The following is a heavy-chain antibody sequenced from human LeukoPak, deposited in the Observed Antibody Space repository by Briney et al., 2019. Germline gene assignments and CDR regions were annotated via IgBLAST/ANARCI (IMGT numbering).Heavy chain of an antibody. J-gene: IGHJ4*02. D-gene: IGHD2-2*01. V-gene: IGHV1-2*06. CDR2: INPNSGDT. CDR1: GYTFTGYH. CDR3: ARDYCSGTSCLFDY. Sequence: GASVKVSCKASGYTFTGYHMHWVRQALGQGLEWMGRINPNSGDTNYAQKFQGRVTMTRDTSISTAYMELSRLRSDDTAVYYCARDYCSGTSCLFDYWGQGTLVTVSS.